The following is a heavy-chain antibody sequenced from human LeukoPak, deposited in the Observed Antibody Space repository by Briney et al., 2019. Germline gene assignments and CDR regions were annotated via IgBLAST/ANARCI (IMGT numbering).Heavy chain of an antibody. J-gene: IGHJ4*02. CDR1: GFTFRNYG. CDR3: AKEATWGEWYFDY. V-gene: IGHV3-30*18. CDR2: IADDGRAK. Sequence: GRSLRLSCVVSGFTFRNYGMHWVRQAPGKGLEWVAVIADDGRAKFYADSVKARFTISRDNSKNTLYLQMNSLRAEDTAVYYCAKEATWGEWYFDYWGQGTLVTVSS. D-gene: IGHD3-10*01.